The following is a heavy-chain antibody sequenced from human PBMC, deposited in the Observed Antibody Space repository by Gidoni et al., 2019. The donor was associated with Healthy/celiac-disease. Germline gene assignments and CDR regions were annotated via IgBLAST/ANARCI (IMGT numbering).Heavy chain of an antibody. CDR3: ARVPADIVVVPAAFDWFDP. CDR1: GYTFTSYG. J-gene: IGHJ5*02. D-gene: IGHD2-2*01. V-gene: IGHV1-18*01. Sequence: QVQLVQSGAEVKKPGASVKVSCKASGYTFTSYGISWVRQAPGQGLEWMGWISAYNGNTNYAQKLQGRVTMTTDTSTSTAYMELRSLRSDDTAVYYCARVPADIVVVPAAFDWFDPWGQGTLVTVSS. CDR2: ISAYNGNT.